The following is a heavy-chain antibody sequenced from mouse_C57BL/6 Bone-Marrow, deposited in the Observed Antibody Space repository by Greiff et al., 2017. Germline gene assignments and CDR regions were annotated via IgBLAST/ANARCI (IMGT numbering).Heavy chain of an antibody. CDR2: IDPSDSYT. V-gene: IGHV1-59*01. Sequence: QVQLQQPGAELVRPGTSVQLSCKASGYTFTSYWMHWVKQRPGQGLEWIGVIDPSDSYTNYNQKFKGKATLTVDTSSSTAYMQLSSLTSEDSAVYYCARNYYGNRYYFDYWGQGTTLTVSS. CDR1: GYTFTSYW. J-gene: IGHJ2*01. D-gene: IGHD2-1*01. CDR3: ARNYYGNRYYFDY.